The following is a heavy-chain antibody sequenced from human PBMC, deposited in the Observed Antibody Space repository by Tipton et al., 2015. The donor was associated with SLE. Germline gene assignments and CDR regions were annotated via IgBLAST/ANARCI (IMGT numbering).Heavy chain of an antibody. CDR2: IYYSGST. V-gene: IGHV4-39*07. D-gene: IGHD5-24*01. CDR3: ARCVTAGWLQLTDAFDI. CDR1: GGSISSSSYY. Sequence: TLSLTCTVSGGSISSSSYYWGWIRQPPGKGLEWIGSIYYSGSTYYSPSLKSRVTISVDTSKNQFSLKLSSVTAADTAVYYCARCVTAGWLQLTDAFDIWGQGTMVTVSS. J-gene: IGHJ3*02.